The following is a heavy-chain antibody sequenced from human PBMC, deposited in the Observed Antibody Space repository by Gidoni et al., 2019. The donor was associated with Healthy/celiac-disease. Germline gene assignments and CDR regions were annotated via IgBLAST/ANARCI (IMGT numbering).Heavy chain of an antibody. Sequence: QVQLQESGPGLVKPSETLSLTCTVSGDSISSYYWSWFRQPPGKGLEWIGYIYYSGSTNYNPSLKSRVTISVDTSKNQFSLKLSSVTAADTAVYYCARCSVQVTHSEDYYIAAGGWFDPWGQGTLVTVSS. D-gene: IGHD6-13*01. V-gene: IGHV4-59*01. CDR3: ARCSVQVTHSEDYYIAAGGWFDP. CDR1: GDSISSYY. J-gene: IGHJ5*02. CDR2: IYYSGST.